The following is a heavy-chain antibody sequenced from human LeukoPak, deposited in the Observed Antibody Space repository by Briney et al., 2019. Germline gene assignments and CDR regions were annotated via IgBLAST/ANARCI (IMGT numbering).Heavy chain of an antibody. J-gene: IGHJ4*02. D-gene: IGHD1-1*01. V-gene: IGHV4-31*03. CDR1: SGSISSDDYY. Sequence: SETLSLTCTVSSGSISSDDYYWNWIRQHPGKGLEWIGYTYYSETTYYNPSLKSRVPISVDTSKKQFSLKLTSVTAADTAVYYCARGSDWNLGYWGQGTLVTVSS. CDR2: TYYSETT. CDR3: ARGSDWNLGY.